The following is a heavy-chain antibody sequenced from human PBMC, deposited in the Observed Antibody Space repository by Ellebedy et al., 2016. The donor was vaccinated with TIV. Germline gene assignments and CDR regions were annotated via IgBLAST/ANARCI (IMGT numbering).Heavy chain of an antibody. D-gene: IGHD3-10*01. Sequence: GESLKISXAASGFTFSSYAMSWVRQAPGKGLEWVSAISGSGGSTYYADSVKGRFTISRDNSKNTLYLQMNSLRAEDTAVYYCAKDRGGYDYGSGSYSYYFDYWGQGTLVTVSS. CDR1: GFTFSSYA. CDR2: ISGSGGST. J-gene: IGHJ4*02. V-gene: IGHV3-23*01. CDR3: AKDRGGYDYGSGSYSYYFDY.